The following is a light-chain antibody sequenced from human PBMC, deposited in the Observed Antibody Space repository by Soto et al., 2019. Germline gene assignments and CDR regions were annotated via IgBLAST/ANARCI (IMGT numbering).Light chain of an antibody. CDR3: QSYDSSLSGSRV. CDR1: SSNIGSYY. V-gene: IGLV1-47*02. CDR2: TNN. J-gene: IGLJ1*01. Sequence: QSVLTQPPSASGTPGQRVTISCSGSSSNIGSYYVHWYQQLPGTAPKLLIYTNNQRPSGVPDRFSGSKSGTSASLAIAGLQAEDEADYYCQSYDSSLSGSRVFGTGTKVTVL.